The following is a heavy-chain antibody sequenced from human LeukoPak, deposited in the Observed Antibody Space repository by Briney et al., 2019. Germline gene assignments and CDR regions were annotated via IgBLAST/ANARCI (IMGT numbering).Heavy chain of an antibody. CDR2: ISYDGSRK. J-gene: IGHJ4*02. CDR3: ARDGPYGDLRYYFDY. V-gene: IGHV3-30-3*01. CDR1: GFTFSSYT. D-gene: IGHD4-17*01. Sequence: GGSLRLSCAVSGFTFSSYTMDWVRQAPGKGLEWVAFISYDGSRKYYADSVKGRFTISRDNSKNTLYLQMNSLRGEDTAVYYCARDGPYGDLRYYFDYWGQGTLVTVSS.